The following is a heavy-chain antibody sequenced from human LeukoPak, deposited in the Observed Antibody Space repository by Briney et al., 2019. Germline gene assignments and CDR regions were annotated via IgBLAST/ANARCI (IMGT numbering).Heavy chain of an antibody. J-gene: IGHJ6*02. CDR2: IYSGGST. CDR3: ARAPPPPDYYYYYGMDV. V-gene: IGHV3-66*01. CDR1: GFTVSSNY. Sequence: GGSLRLSCAASGFTVSSNYMSWVRQAPGKGLEWVSVIYSGGSTYYADSVKGRFTTSRDNSKNTLYLQMNSLRAEDTAVYYCARAPPPPDYYYYYGMDVWGQGTTVTVSS.